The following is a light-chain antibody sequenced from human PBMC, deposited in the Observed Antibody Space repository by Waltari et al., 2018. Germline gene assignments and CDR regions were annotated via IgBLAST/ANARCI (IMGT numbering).Light chain of an antibody. CDR1: SSDVGAYNY. Sequence: QSALTQPRSVSGSPGQSVTISCTGTSSDVGAYNYVSWYQQHPGKAPKLMIYDVSKRPSGVPDRFPGSKSGNTASLTISGLQAEDEADYYCCSYAGSYTVVFGGGTKLTVL. CDR3: CSYAGSYTVV. CDR2: DVS. J-gene: IGLJ2*01. V-gene: IGLV2-11*01.